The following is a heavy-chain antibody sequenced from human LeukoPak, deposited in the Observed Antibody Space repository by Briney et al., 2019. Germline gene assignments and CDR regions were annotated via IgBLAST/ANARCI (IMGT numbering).Heavy chain of an antibody. CDR1: GYTFTSYY. V-gene: IGHV1-2*02. D-gene: IGHD6-19*01. Sequence: ASVKVSYKASGYTFTSYYMHWVRQAPGQGLEWMGWINPNSGGSNYAQKFQGRVTMTRDTSISTAYMELSRLRSDDTAVYYCAREYSSGWLGDYWGQGTLVTVSS. J-gene: IGHJ4*02. CDR3: AREYSSGWLGDY. CDR2: INPNSGGS.